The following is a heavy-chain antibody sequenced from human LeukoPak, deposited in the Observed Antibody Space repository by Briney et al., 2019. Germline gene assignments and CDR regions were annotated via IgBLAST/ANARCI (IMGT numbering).Heavy chain of an antibody. D-gene: IGHD5-12*01. CDR3: ARAAARYSGYDFPDP. CDR1: GGSISSGSYY. CDR2: IYTSGST. V-gene: IGHV4-61*02. Sequence: SETLSLTCTVSGGSISSGSYYWSWIRQPAGKGLEWIGRIYTSGSTNYNPSLKSRVTISVDTSKNQFSLKLSSVTAADTAVYYCARAAARYSGYDFPDPWGQGTLVTVSS. J-gene: IGHJ5*02.